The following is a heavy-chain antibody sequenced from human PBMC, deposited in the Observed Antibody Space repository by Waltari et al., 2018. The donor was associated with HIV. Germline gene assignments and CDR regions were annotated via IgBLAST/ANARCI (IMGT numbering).Heavy chain of an antibody. J-gene: IGHJ4*02. Sequence: QVQLVESGGGVVQPGGSLRLSCAASGFTFSSYGMHWVRQAPGKGLEWVAFIRYDGSNKYYADSVKGRFTISRDNSKNTLYLQMNSLRAEDTAVYYCAKDTYPDYWGQGTLVTVSS. CDR2: IRYDGSNK. CDR1: GFTFSSYG. V-gene: IGHV3-30*02. CDR3: AKDTYPDY.